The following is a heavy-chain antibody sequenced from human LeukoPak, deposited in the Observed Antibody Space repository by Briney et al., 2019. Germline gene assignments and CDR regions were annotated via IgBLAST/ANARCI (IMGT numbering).Heavy chain of an antibody. CDR1: GGFISGYY. CDR2: IYYSGST. Sequence: PSETLSLTCTVSGGFISGYYWSWIRQPPGKGLEWIGYIYYSGSTNYNPSLKSRVTVSVGTSKNQFSLKLNSVTAADTAVYYCARASSYQLLTYWGQGTLVTVSS. V-gene: IGHV4-59*08. J-gene: IGHJ4*02. D-gene: IGHD2-2*01. CDR3: ARASSYQLLTY.